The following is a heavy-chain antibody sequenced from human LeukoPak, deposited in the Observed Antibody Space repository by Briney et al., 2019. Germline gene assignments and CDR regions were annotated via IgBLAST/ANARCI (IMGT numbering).Heavy chain of an antibody. CDR2: MNQDGTEK. CDR3: ATVRGYDSRDLDY. CDR1: GFTFSSYW. V-gene: IGHV3-7*01. J-gene: IGHJ4*02. Sequence: GGSLRLSCAASGFTFSSYWMNWVRQAPGKGLEWVANMNQDGTEKYYVDSVKGRFTISRDNAKNSVDLQMNGLRAEDTAVYYCATVRGYDSRDLDYWGQGTLVTVSP. D-gene: IGHD5-12*01.